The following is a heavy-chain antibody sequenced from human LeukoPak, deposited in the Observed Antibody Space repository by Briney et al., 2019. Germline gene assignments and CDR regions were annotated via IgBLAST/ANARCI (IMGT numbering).Heavy chain of an antibody. CDR2: ISRSGGST. Sequence: GGSLRLSCAASGFTFSSYGMSWVRQAPGKGLEWVSAISRSGGSTYYADSTKGRFTISRDNSKNTLYLQMNSLRAEDTAVYYCAKGWGAVAGTFYFDSWGQGTLVTVSS. CDR3: AKGWGAVAGTFYFDS. J-gene: IGHJ4*02. V-gene: IGHV3-23*01. CDR1: GFTFSSYG. D-gene: IGHD6-19*01.